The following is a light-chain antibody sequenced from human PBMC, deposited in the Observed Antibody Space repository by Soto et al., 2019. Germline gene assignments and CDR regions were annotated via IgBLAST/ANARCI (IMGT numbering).Light chain of an antibody. CDR1: QGIGNA. CDR2: DAS. J-gene: IGKJ1*01. Sequence: AIQMTQSPSSLSASVGDRVTISCRASQGIGNALGWYQQKPGKPPKVLIFDASSLESGVPSRFSGSGSATEFTLTISSLQPDDFATYYCQQYSTYPWTFGQGTKVEIK. V-gene: IGKV1-13*02. CDR3: QQYSTYPWT.